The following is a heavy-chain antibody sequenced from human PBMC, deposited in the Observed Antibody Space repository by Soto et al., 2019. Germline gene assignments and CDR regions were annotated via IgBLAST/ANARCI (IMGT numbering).Heavy chain of an antibody. Sequence: SETLSLTCTVSGGSVSSYYWSWIRQPPGKGLEWIGYIYYSGSTNYNPSLKSRVTISVDTSKNQFSLKLSSVTAADTAVYYCARDLTGINWFDPWGQGTLVTVSS. CDR3: ARDLTGINWFDP. V-gene: IGHV4-59*02. CDR1: GGSVSSYY. J-gene: IGHJ5*02. CDR2: IYYSGST.